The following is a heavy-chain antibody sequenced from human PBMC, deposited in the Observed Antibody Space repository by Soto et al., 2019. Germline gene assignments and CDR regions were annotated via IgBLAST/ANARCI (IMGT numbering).Heavy chain of an antibody. CDR1: GGSIDRSNW. V-gene: IGHV4-4*02. J-gene: IGHJ3*02. Sequence: QVQLQESGPGLVKPSGTLSLTCTVSGGSIDRSNWWSWVRQPPGKGPELIGEINYGETTNYNPSLKSRITISIDKSKSRFSLRLTSVAAADTAMYYCASRSGGLQDAFDIWGRGTMVSVSS. CDR2: INYGETT. CDR3: ASRSGGLQDAFDI. D-gene: IGHD6-19*01.